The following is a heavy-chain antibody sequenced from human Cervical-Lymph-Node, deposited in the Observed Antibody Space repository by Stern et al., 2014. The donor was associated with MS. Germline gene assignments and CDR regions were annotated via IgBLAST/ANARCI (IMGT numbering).Heavy chain of an antibody. D-gene: IGHD6-19*01. CDR2: ISWNSGSI. CDR3: AKDSHSGIAVAANFDY. Sequence: EVQLVQSGGGLVQPGRSLRLSCAASGFTFDDYAMHWVRQAPGKGLEWVSGISWNSGSIGYADSVKGRFTISRDNAKNSLYLQMNSLRAEDTALYYCAKDSHSGIAVAANFDYWGQGTLVTVSS. CDR1: GFTFDDYA. V-gene: IGHV3-9*01. J-gene: IGHJ4*02.